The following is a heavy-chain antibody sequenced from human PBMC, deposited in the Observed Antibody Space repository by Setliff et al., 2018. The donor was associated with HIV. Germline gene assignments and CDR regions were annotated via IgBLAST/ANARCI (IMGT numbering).Heavy chain of an antibody. V-gene: IGHV3-48*04. CDR1: GFTFDDYA. CDR2: ISGSTRNK. J-gene: IGHJ6*03. D-gene: IGHD3-3*01. CDR3: ARVVYDFWSGYYGPYYYYMDV. Sequence: LRLSCVVSGFTFDDYAMHWVRQPPGKGLEWVSYISGSTRNKYYADSVKGRFTISRDNAKNSLYLQMNSLRAEDTAVYYCARVVYDFWSGYYGPYYYYMDVWGKGTTVTVSS.